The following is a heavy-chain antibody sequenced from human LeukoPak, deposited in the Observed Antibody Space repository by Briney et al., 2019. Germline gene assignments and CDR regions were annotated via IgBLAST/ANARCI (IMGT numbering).Heavy chain of an antibody. D-gene: IGHD3-22*01. Sequence: GGSLRLSCAASGFIFSIYAMSWVRQAPGKGLEWVSAISGSGGSTYYADSVKGRFTISRDNSKNTLYLQMNSLRAEDTAVYYCAKFAMIVVVTHFDYWGQGTLVTVSS. CDR2: ISGSGGST. CDR3: AKFAMIVVVTHFDY. V-gene: IGHV3-23*01. CDR1: GFIFSIYA. J-gene: IGHJ4*02.